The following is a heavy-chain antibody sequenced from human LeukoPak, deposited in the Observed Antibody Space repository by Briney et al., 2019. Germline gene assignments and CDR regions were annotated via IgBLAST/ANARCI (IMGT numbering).Heavy chain of an antibody. CDR3: ASESYWRSSGKGFYY. J-gene: IGHJ4*02. V-gene: IGHV3-48*01. D-gene: IGHD2-8*02. CDR1: GFTFTSYS. Sequence: RGSLRPSCAASGFTFTSYSMNWVRQAPGKGLEWVSYISSPSTNIYYVDSVKGRFTISRDNGKNSLYLQINSLRSEDTAVYYCASESYWRSSGKGFYYWGEGTLVTVSS. CDR2: ISSPSTNI.